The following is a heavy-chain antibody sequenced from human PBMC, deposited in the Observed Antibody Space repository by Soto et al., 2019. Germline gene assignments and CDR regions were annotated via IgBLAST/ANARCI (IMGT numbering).Heavy chain of an antibody. Sequence: EVQLVESGGGLVQPGESLRLSCAASGFTFSSYWMHWLRQAPGKGLVWVSRINSDGSRTNYADSVKGRFTASRDNAKNTQYLQMNSLRAEDTAVYYCARVLTGSWNWFDPWGQGTLVTVSS. D-gene: IGHD6-13*01. CDR1: GFTFSSYW. CDR2: INSDGSRT. CDR3: ARVLTGSWNWFDP. V-gene: IGHV3-74*01. J-gene: IGHJ5*02.